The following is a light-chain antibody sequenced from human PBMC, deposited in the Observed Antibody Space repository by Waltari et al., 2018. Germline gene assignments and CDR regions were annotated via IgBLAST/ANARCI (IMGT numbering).Light chain of an antibody. CDR3: QAWDSITSHVV. J-gene: IGLJ2*01. CDR1: KLGYLD. V-gene: IGLV3-1*01. Sequence: SYELTQPPSVSVSPGQTASIPCSGDKLGYLDACWYQQKPGQSPVLVIYQDTRRPSGIPERFSGSNSGNTATLTISGTQAMDEADYYCQAWDSITSHVVFGGGTKLTVL. CDR2: QDT.